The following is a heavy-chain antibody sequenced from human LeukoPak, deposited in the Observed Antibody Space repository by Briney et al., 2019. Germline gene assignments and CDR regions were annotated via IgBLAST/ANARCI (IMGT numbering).Heavy chain of an antibody. CDR2: INPSGGST. CDR3: ARGTVVTDYGMDV. D-gene: IGHD4-23*01. Sequence: ASVKVSCKASGGTFSSYAISWVRQAPGQGLEWMGIINPSGGSTSYAQKFQGRVTMTRDTSTSTVYMELSSLRSEDTAVYYCARGTVVTDYGMDVWGQGTTVTVSS. J-gene: IGHJ6*02. CDR1: GGTFSSYA. V-gene: IGHV1-46*01.